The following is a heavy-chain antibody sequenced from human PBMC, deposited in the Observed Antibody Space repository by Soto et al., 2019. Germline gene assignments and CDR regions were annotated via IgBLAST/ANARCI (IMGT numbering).Heavy chain of an antibody. CDR3: AKSRYSDSSGDFYDY. CDR2: IGGSGRTT. D-gene: IGHD3-22*01. CDR1: AFTFNNYA. J-gene: IGHJ4*02. Sequence: GGSLRLSCAASAFTFNNYAMSWVRQAPGKGLEWVSGIGGSGRTTYYADSVKGRFTISRDNSNNTLFLQMNSLRAEDMAVYYCAKSRYSDSSGDFYDYWGQGTLVTVSS. V-gene: IGHV3-23*01.